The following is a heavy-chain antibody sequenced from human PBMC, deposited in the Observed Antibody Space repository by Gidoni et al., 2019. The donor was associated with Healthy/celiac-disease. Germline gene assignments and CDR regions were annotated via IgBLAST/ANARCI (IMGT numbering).Heavy chain of an antibody. CDR1: GFTFSSYE. J-gene: IGHJ6*02. D-gene: IGHD2-15*01. V-gene: IGHV3-48*03. CDR3: ARVSSSPGGYYYYGMDV. CDR2: ISSSGSTI. Sequence: EVQLVESGGGLVQPGGSLRLSCEASGFTFSSYEMNWVRQAPGKGLEWVSYISSSGSTIYYADSVKGRFTISSDNAKNSLYLQMNSLRAEDTAVYYCARVSSSPGGYYYYGMDVWGQGTTVTVSS.